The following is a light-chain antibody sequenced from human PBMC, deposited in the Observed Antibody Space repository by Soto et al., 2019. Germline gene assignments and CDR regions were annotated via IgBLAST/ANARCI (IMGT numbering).Light chain of an antibody. Sequence: EIVMTQSPATLSVSPGERATLSCRASQSVSSNLAWYQQKPCQAPRLLIYGASTRATGIPARFSGSGSGTEFTLTISSLQSEYFAVYYCQHYNNWPPWTFGQGTKVEIK. V-gene: IGKV3-15*01. CDR2: GAS. J-gene: IGKJ1*01. CDR1: QSVSSN. CDR3: QHYNNWPPWT.